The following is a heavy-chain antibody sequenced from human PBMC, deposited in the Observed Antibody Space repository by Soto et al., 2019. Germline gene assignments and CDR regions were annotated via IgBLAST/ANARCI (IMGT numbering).Heavy chain of an antibody. Sequence: QVQLVQSGAEVKKPGSSVKVSCKASRDTFANYAISWVRQAPGQGLEWMGGIIPIYRAANYAQTFQDRVAITADESTNTVYMEVNSLTSDDTAVYYCARGGHGEYTPGYEYFYAMGVWGQGTTVTVS. CDR2: IIPIYRAA. CDR3: ARGGHGEYTPGYEYFYAMGV. CDR1: RDTFANYA. D-gene: IGHD3-10*01. V-gene: IGHV1-69*01. J-gene: IGHJ6*02.